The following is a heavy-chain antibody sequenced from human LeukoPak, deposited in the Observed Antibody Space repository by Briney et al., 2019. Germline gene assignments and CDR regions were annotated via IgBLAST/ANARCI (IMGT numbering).Heavy chain of an antibody. J-gene: IGHJ4*02. V-gene: IGHV4-39*07. D-gene: IGHD3-9*01. CDR3: ARGSPTYYDILTGYLYHKYYFDY. Sequence: SETLSLACTVSGGSISSGGYYWSWIRQPPGKGLEWIGEINHSGSTNYNPSLKSRVTISVDTSKNQFSLKLSSVTAADTAVYYCARGSPTYYDILTGYLYHKYYFDYWGQGTLVTVSS. CDR1: GGSISSGGYY. CDR2: INHSGST.